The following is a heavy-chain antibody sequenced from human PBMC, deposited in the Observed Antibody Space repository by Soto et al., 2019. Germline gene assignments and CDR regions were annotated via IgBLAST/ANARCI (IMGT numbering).Heavy chain of an antibody. V-gene: IGHV3-53*01. D-gene: IGHD4-17*01. CDR2: IYSGGST. CDR1: GLTVSSNY. Sequence: GGSLRLSCAASGLTVSSNYMSWVRQAPGKGLEWVSVIYSGGSTYYADSVKGRFTISRDNSKNTLYLQMNSLRAEDTAVYYCRVTTPGWYFDLWGRGTLVTVSS. J-gene: IGHJ2*01. CDR3: RVTTPGWYFDL.